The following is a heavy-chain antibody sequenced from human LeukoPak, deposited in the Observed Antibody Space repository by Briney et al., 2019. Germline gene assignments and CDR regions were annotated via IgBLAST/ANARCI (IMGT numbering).Heavy chain of an antibody. Sequence: PSETXXXXXXVSGGSISSXYXXXVRQXPGKGXEWIGYIFNTGSTNYNPSLKSRVIISVDTSKNQFSLKVYSVTAADTAVYYCARNFPGRMEDVWGKGTTVTVSS. CDR2: IFNTGST. J-gene: IGHJ6*04. D-gene: IGHD5-24*01. CDR3: ARNFPGRMEDV. CDR1: GGSISSXY. V-gene: IGHV4-59*01.